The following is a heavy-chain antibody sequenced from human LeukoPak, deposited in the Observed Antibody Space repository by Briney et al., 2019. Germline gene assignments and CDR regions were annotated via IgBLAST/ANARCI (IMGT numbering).Heavy chain of an antibody. CDR3: AAGPPIYCGGDCAPLDY. D-gene: IGHD2-21*02. Sequence: GGSLRLSCAASGFTVSSNYMTWVRQAPGKGLEWVSVIYSDGTTYHADSVKGRFTISRDNAKNTLYLQMNSLRAEDTAVYYCAAGPPIYCGGDCAPLDYWGQGTLVTVSS. V-gene: IGHV3-66*01. CDR1: GFTVSSNY. J-gene: IGHJ4*02. CDR2: IYSDGTT.